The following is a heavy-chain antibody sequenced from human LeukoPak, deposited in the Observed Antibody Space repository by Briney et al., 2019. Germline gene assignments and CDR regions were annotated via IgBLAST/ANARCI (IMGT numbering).Heavy chain of an antibody. J-gene: IGHJ4*02. D-gene: IGHD3-9*01. CDR1: GFTFSSYS. Sequence: TGGSLRLSCAASGFTFSSYSMNWVRQAPGKGLEWVSSISSSSSYIYYADSVKGRFTISRDNSKNTLYLQMNSLRAEDTAVYYCAKGKYFDWLYPVDYWGQGTLVTVSS. V-gene: IGHV3-21*04. CDR3: AKGKYFDWLYPVDY. CDR2: ISSSSSYI.